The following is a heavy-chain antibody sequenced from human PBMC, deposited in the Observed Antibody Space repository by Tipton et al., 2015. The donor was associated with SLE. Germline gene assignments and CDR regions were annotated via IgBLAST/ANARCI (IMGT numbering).Heavy chain of an antibody. D-gene: IGHD5-12*01. CDR1: GFTFSSYA. J-gene: IGHJ4*02. CDR2: ISGSGGST. V-gene: IGHV3-23*01. Sequence: SLRLSCAASGFTFSSYAMSWARQAPGKGLEWVSAISGSGGSTYYADSVKGRFTISRDNSKNTLYLQMNSLRAEDTAVYYCATSYVDIVARGFDYWGQGTLVTVSS. CDR3: ATSYVDIVARGFDY.